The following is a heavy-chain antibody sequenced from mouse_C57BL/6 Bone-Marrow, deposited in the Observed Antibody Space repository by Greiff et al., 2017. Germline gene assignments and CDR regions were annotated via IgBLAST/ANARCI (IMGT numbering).Heavy chain of an antibody. CDR3: ARGDDGYYVDWFAY. Sequence: VQLQQSGAELMKPGASVKLSCKATGYTFTGYWIEWVKQRPGHGLEWIGEILPGSGSTNYNEKVKGKATFTADTSSNTAYMQLSSLTTEVSAIYYCARGDDGYYVDWFAYWGQGTLVTVSA. CDR2: ILPGSGST. J-gene: IGHJ3*01. CDR1: GYTFTGYW. D-gene: IGHD2-3*01. V-gene: IGHV1-9*01.